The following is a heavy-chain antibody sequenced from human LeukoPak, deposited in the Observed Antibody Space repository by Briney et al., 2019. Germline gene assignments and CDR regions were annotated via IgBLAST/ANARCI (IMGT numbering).Heavy chain of an antibody. D-gene: IGHD6-19*01. J-gene: IGHJ6*02. V-gene: IGHV3-30*18. CDR2: ISYDGSNK. CDR1: GFTFSSYG. Sequence: GGSLRLSCAASGFTFSSYGMHWVRQAPGKGLEWVAVISYDGSNKYYADSVKGRFTISRDNSKNTLYLQMNSLRAEDTAVYYCAKDFGGSGWYSGMDVWGQGTTVTVSS. CDR3: AKDFGGSGWYSGMDV.